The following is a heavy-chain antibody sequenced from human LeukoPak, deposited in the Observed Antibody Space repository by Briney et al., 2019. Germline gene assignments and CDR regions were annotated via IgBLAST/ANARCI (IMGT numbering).Heavy chain of an antibody. Sequence: GGSLRLSCAASGFTFSSYSMNWVRQAPGKGLEWVSSISSSSSYIYYADSVKGRFTISRDNSKNTLYLQMNSLRAEDTAVYYCAKDHCSSTSCYYNTYYGMDVWGQGTTVTVSS. J-gene: IGHJ6*02. CDR3: AKDHCSSTSCYYNTYYGMDV. CDR2: ISSSSSYI. V-gene: IGHV3-21*04. D-gene: IGHD2-2*01. CDR1: GFTFSSYS.